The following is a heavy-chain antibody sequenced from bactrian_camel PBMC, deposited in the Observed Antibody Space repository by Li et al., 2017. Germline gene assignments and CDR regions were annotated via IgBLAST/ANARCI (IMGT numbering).Heavy chain of an antibody. Sequence: HVQLVESGGGSVQAGGSLRLSCAASGYTVRTGYMAWFRQAPGKEREGVAAIDTAGAPTYTYSVQGRFTISKDNVKNTVYLQMNSLRPEDTAMYYCVVRRMRECEGSWYRGGYTGQGTQVTVSS. CDR1: GYTVRTGY. J-gene: IGHJ4*01. V-gene: IGHV3S53*01. D-gene: IGHD6*01. CDR2: IDTAGAP.